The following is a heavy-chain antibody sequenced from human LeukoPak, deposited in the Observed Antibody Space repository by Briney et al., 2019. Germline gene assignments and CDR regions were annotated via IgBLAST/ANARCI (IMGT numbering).Heavy chain of an antibody. D-gene: IGHD2-15*01. Sequence: SETLSLTCAVYGGSFSGYYWSWIRQPPGKGLEWIGEINHSGSTNYNPSLKSRVTISVDTSKNQFSLKLSSVTAADTAVYYCARGVYDIVVVVAATPDYHWFDPWGQGTLVTVSS. J-gene: IGHJ5*02. CDR3: ARGVYDIVVVVAATPDYHWFDP. CDR2: INHSGST. CDR1: GGSFSGYY. V-gene: IGHV4-34*01.